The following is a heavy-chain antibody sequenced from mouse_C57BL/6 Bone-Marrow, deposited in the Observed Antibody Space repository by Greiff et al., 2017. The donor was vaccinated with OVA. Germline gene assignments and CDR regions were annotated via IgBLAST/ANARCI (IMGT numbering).Heavy chain of an antibody. Sequence: VQLQQSGPGLVQPSPSLSITCTVSGFSLTSYGVHWVRQPPGKGLEWLGVIWSGGSTDYNAAFISRLRISKDNSKSQVFFKMNSLQADDTAIYYCAKSYYSNYGLVFAYWGQGTLVTVSA. CDR3: AKSYYSNYGLVFAY. D-gene: IGHD2-5*01. CDR2: IWSGGST. J-gene: IGHJ3*01. V-gene: IGHV2-4*01. CDR1: GFSLTSYG.